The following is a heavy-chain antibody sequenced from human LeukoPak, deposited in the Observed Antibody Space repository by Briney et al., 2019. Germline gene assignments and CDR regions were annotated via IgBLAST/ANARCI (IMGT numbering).Heavy chain of an antibody. Sequence: SETLSLTCTVSGGSISSYYWSWIRQPPRKGLEWIGYIYYSGSTNYNPSLKSRVTISVDTTKNQFSLKLSSVTAADTAVYYCASYKGGGTSYYYYYYMDVWGKGTTVTVSS. CDR1: GGSISSYY. CDR3: ASYKGGGTSYYYYYYMDV. CDR2: IYYSGST. J-gene: IGHJ6*03. D-gene: IGHD1-1*01. V-gene: IGHV4-59*01.